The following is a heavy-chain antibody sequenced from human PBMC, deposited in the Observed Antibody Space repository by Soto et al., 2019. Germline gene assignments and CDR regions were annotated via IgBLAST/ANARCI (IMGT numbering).Heavy chain of an antibody. CDR2: IDPSDSYT. J-gene: IGHJ3*02. Sequence: GESLKISCKGSGYSFTSYWISWVLQIPWKGLEWMGRIDPSDSYTNYSPSFQGHVTISADKSISTAYLQWSSLKASDTAMYYCARRYETYYYDSSGYHDAFDIWGHGTMVTVSS. V-gene: IGHV5-10-1*01. CDR3: ARRYETYYYDSSGYHDAFDI. D-gene: IGHD3-22*01. CDR1: GYSFTSYW.